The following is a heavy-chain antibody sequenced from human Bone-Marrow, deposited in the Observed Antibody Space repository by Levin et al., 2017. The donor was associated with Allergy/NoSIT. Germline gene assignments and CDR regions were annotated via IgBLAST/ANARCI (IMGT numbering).Heavy chain of an antibody. CDR3: VREGWKDGRDNWFDV. Sequence: PGGSLRLSCKASGYTLTSNDINWVRQAAGQGLEWMGWMNPAGHNAGYAQKFQGRVTMTKNTSIDTVYMELSSLTSEDTAVYYCVREGWKDGRDNWFDVWGQGTEVTVSS. D-gene: IGHD1-1*01. J-gene: IGHJ5*02. CDR2: MNPAGHNA. V-gene: IGHV1-8*01. CDR1: GYTLTSND.